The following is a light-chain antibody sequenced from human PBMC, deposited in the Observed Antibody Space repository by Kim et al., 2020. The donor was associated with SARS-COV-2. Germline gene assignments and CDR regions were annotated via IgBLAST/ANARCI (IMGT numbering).Light chain of an antibody. CDR1: QSVSSS. CDR3: QQYNNWIT. V-gene: IGKV3-15*01. Sequence: EIVMKQSPATLSVSPGERATLSCRASQSVSSSLAWYQQKPGQAPRLLIYGASTRATGIPARFSGSGSGTEFTLTISSLQSEDLAVYYCQQYNNWITFGQGTRLEIK. J-gene: IGKJ5*01. CDR2: GAS.